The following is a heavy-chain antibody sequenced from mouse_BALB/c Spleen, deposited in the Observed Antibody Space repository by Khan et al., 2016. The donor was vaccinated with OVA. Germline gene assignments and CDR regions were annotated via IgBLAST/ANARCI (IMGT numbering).Heavy chain of an antibody. Sequence: VMLVESGPGLVAPSQSLSITCTVSGFSLTSYGVHWVRQPPGKGLEWLVVIWSDGKTTYNSTLKSRLSISKDNSKSQVFLKMNSLHTDDTAMYYCARNTHMITKVMDYWGQGTSVTVSS. CDR1: GFSLTSYG. J-gene: IGHJ4*01. V-gene: IGHV2-6*02. CDR2: IWSDGKT. D-gene: IGHD2-4*01. CDR3: ARNTHMITKVMDY.